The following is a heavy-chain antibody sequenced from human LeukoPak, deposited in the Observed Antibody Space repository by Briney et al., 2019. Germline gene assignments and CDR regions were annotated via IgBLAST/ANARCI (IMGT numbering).Heavy chain of an antibody. J-gene: IGHJ4*02. CDR1: GFTFCDYG. D-gene: IGHD3-22*01. CDR3: ARGDYYDSSGYHLLLDY. Sequence: GGSLRLSCTASGFTFCDYGMTWVRQAPGKGLEWVGFIRRKDYGGTTEYAASVKGRITISRDDFKSIAYLQINSLRTEDTAVYYCARGDYYDSSGYHLLLDYWGQGTLVSVSS. CDR2: IRRKDYGGTT. V-gene: IGHV3-49*04.